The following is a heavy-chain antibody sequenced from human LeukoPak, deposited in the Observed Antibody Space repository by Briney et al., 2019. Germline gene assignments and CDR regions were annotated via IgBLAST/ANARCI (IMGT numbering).Heavy chain of an antibody. CDR3: ARTSIAVAGSLDY. Sequence: PGGSLRLSCAASGFTFSSYTMNWVRQAPGKGLEWVSYISSSGSTIYYADSVKGRFTISRDNAKNSLYLQMNSLRAEDTAVYYCARTSIAVAGSLDYWGQGTLVTVSS. CDR1: GFTFSSYT. J-gene: IGHJ4*02. V-gene: IGHV3-48*03. CDR2: ISSSGSTI. D-gene: IGHD6-19*01.